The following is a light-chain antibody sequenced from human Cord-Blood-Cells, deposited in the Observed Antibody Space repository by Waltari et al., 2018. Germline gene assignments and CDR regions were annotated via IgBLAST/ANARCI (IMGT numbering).Light chain of an antibody. Sequence: SSELTQDHAVSVALGQTVRITCKGDSLRSYYSSWYQQKPGQAPVLVIYGKNNRPSGIPDRFSGSSSGNTASLTITGAQAEDEADYDCNSRDSSGNHVVFGGGTKLTVL. CDR2: GKN. J-gene: IGLJ2*01. CDR3: NSRDSSGNHVV. V-gene: IGLV3-19*01. CDR1: SLRSYY.